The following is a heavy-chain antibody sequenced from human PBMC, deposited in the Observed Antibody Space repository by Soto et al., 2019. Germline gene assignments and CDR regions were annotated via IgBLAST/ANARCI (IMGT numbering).Heavy chain of an antibody. V-gene: IGHV3-7*04. Sequence: DVQLVESGGGLVQPGGSLRLSCEASGFTFSRYWMSWVRQAPGKGLEWVANIKQDGSQKYYVDSVEGRFTISRDNAKNSLSLQMDSLRVEDTAVYYCARVHYYYGSGEPPTWGQGTLVTVSS. CDR1: GFTFSRYW. CDR3: ARVHYYYGSGEPPT. CDR2: IKQDGSQK. D-gene: IGHD3-10*01. J-gene: IGHJ5*02.